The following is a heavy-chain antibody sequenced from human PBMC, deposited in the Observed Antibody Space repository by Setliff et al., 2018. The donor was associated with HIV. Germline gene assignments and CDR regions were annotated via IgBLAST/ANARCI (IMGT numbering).Heavy chain of an antibody. Sequence: GESLKISCKASGYRFTSSWIGWVRQMPGKGLEWMGIIYPGDMDVKYNPSFQGRVTISADRFRTTTYLQWSGLKASDTAIYYCARGGYWYDDNPYYRPLDYWGQGTLVTVSS. CDR1: GYRFTSSW. CDR3: ARGGYWYDDNPYYRPLDY. CDR2: IYPGDMDV. V-gene: IGHV5-51*01. D-gene: IGHD3-10*01. J-gene: IGHJ4*02.